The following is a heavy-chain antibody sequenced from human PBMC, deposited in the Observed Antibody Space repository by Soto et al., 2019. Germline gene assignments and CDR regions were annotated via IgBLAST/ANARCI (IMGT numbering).Heavy chain of an antibody. J-gene: IGHJ4*02. V-gene: IGHV3-7*05. D-gene: IGHD3-9*01. Sequence: PGGSLRLSCAASGFTFSSYWMSWVRQAPGKGLEWVANIKQDGSEKYYVDSVKGRFTISRDNAKNSLYLQMNSLRAEDTAVYYCARSDLTGYIGDFDYWGQGTLVTVSS. CDR2: IKQDGSEK. CDR3: ARSDLTGYIGDFDY. CDR1: GFTFSSYW.